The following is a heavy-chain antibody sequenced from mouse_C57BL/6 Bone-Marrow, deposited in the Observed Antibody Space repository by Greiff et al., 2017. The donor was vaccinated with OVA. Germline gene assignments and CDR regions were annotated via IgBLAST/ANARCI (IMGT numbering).Heavy chain of an antibody. D-gene: IGHD4-1*01. Sequence: EVHLVESGGGLVKPGGSLKLSCAASGFTFSSYAMSWVRQTPEKRLEWVATISDGGSYTYYPDNVKGRFTISRDNAKNNLYLQRSHLKSEDTAMYYCARDTGTYYCDYWGQGTTLTVSS. CDR3: ARDTGTYYCDY. CDR1: GFTFSSYA. CDR2: ISDGGSYT. J-gene: IGHJ2*01. V-gene: IGHV5-4*01.